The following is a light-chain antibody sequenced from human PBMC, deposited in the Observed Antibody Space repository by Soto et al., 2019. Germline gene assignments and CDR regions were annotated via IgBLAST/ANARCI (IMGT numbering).Light chain of an antibody. CDR3: QQYNNWWT. J-gene: IGKJ1*01. Sequence: EIVMTQSPATLSVSPGERATLSRRANQSVSNNLAGYQKKPGQAPRLLIYGASTRATGIPARFSGSGSGTEFTLTISSLQSEDFAFYYCQQYNNWWTFGQGTRVDIK. V-gene: IGKV3-15*01. CDR1: QSVSNN. CDR2: GAS.